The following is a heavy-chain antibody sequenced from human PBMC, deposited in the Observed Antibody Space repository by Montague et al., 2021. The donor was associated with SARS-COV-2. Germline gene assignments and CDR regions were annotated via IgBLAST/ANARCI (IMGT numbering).Heavy chain of an antibody. CDR1: GGSISSYY. V-gene: IGHV4-59*01. CDR2: IYYSGST. CDR3: ARRSLGYCSGGSCYSAFDP. J-gene: IGHJ5*02. Sequence: SETLSLTCTVSGGSISSYYWSWIRQPPGKGLEWIGYIYYSGSTNYNPSLKSRVTISVDTSKNQSSLKLSSVTAADTAVYYCARRSLGYCSGGSCYSAFDPWGQGTLVTVSS. D-gene: IGHD2-15*01.